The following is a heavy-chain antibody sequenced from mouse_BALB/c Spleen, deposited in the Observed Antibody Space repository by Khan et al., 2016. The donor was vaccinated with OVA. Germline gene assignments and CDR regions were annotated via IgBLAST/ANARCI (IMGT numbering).Heavy chain of an antibody. CDR2: IDPANGNT. J-gene: IGHJ1*01. CDR1: GFNIKDTY. V-gene: IGHV14-3*02. CDR3: AREGTYFWYFDV. Sequence: VQLKQSGAELVKPGASVKLSCTASGFNIKDTYMHWVKQRPEQGLEWIGRIDPANGNTKYDPKFQGKATITADTSSNTAYLQLSSLTSEDTAVYYGAREGTYFWYFDVWGAGTTVTVSS. D-gene: IGHD2-10*01.